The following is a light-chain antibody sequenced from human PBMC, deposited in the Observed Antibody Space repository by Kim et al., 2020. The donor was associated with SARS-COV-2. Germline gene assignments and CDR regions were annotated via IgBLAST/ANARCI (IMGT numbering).Light chain of an antibody. Sequence: SYELTQPPSVSVAPGKTARITCGGNNIGSKKAHWYQQKPGQAPVVVIYYDSDRPSGIPERFSGSNSGNTATLTISRVEAGDEADYYCQVWDSSSDHWVFGGGTQLTVL. V-gene: IGLV3-21*04. CDR1: NIGSKK. J-gene: IGLJ3*02. CDR2: YDS. CDR3: QVWDSSSDHWV.